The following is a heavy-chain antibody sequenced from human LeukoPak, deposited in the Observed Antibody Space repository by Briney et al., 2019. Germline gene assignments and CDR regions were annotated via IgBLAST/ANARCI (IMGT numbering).Heavy chain of an antibody. V-gene: IGHV3-66*01. CDR1: GLTVSRNY. CDR2: IYGGGTT. D-gene: IGHD3-10*01. J-gene: IGHJ4*02. Sequence: GGSLRLSCAASGLTVSRNYMNWVRQAPGKGLEWVSIIYGGGTTYYADSVKGRFTISRDNSKNMLYLQMNSLTAGDTAVYYCASGGGYSRPPAEFWGQGSLVTVSS. CDR3: ASGGGYSRPPAEF.